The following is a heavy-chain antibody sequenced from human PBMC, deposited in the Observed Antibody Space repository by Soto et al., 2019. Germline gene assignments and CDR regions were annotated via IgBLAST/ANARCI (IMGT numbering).Heavy chain of an antibody. Sequence: QVQLQESGPGLVKPSETMSLTCTVSGVSISNSYCSWVRQPPGKKLEWIGHIWNSGTTDYNPSLRGRLPVSVDTSKNQVSLRLSSVTATDTAVYYCTRGGGSYTTGWYNDYWGQGTLVTVSS. CDR2: IWNSGTT. D-gene: IGHD6-19*01. V-gene: IGHV4-4*09. CDR1: GVSISNSY. CDR3: TRGGGSYTTGWYNDY. J-gene: IGHJ4*02.